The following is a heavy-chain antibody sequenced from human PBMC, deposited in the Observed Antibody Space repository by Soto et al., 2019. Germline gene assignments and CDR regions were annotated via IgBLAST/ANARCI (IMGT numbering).Heavy chain of an antibody. CDR3: AAVAQRWLHVTFDY. V-gene: IGHV1-58*01. J-gene: IGHJ4*02. CDR2: IVVGSGNT. D-gene: IGHD5-12*01. Sequence: SVKVSCKASGFTFTSSAVQWVRQARGQRLEWIGWIVVGSGNTNYARKFQERVTITRDMSTSTAYMELSSLRSEDTAVYYCAAVAQRWLHVTFDYWGQGTLVTVSS. CDR1: GFTFTSSA.